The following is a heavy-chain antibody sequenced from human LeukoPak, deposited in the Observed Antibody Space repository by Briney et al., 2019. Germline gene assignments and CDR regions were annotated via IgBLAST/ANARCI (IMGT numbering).Heavy chain of an antibody. CDR2: ISGSGGST. J-gene: IGHJ4*02. Sequence: GGSLRLSCAASGFTFSSYAMSWVRQAPGKGLEWVSAISGSGGSTYYADSVKGRFTISRDNSKNTLYLQMNSLRAEDTAAYYCAKRDYYYYDSSGPFDYWGQGTLVTVSS. V-gene: IGHV3-23*01. CDR3: AKRDYYYYDSSGPFDY. CDR1: GFTFSSYA. D-gene: IGHD3-22*01.